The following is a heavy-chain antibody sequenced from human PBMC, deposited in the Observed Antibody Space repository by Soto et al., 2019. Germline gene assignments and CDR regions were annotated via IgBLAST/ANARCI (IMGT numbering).Heavy chain of an antibody. CDR2: ISREGGTK. V-gene: IGHV3-30*03. Sequence: QVQLVESGGGVVQPGRSLRLSCAVSGFTVSTYGMHWVRQAPGKGLEWVAVISREGGTKYYAESVKGRFTFSRDNSRNTLLLEMNSLGGDDMGVYYRCGRVASGYCGKGTLVSASS. CDR3: CGRVASGY. J-gene: IGHJ4*02. D-gene: IGHD2-15*01. CDR1: GFTVSTYG.